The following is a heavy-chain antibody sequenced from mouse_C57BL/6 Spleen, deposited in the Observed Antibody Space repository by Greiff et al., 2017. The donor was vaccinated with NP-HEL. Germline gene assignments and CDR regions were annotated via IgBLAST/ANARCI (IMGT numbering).Heavy chain of an antibody. Sequence: QVQLQQSGAELVKPGASVKVSCKASGYTFTSYWMHWVKQRPGPGLEWIGRIHPSYRDTNYNPKFNVKATLTVDKSSSTAYMQLSSLTSEDSAVDYCAIDGQRRLQGFAYWGQGTLVTVSA. CDR1: GYTFTSYW. CDR2: IHPSYRDT. V-gene: IGHV1-74*01. J-gene: IGHJ3*01. CDR3: AIDGQRRLQGFAY. D-gene: IGHD3-2*02.